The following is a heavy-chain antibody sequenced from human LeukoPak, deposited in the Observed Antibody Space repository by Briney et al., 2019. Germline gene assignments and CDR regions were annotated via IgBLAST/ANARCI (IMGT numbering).Heavy chain of an antibody. CDR3: AKDSGTVTGYFDY. Sequence: GGSLRLSCAASGFTFSSYGMHWVRQAPGKGLEWVAFIRYDGSNKYYADSVKGRFTISRDNSKNTLYLQMNSLRAEDTAVYCCAKDSGTVTGYFDYWGQGTLVTVSS. CDR2: IRYDGSNK. D-gene: IGHD4-11*01. V-gene: IGHV3-30*02. J-gene: IGHJ4*02. CDR1: GFTFSSYG.